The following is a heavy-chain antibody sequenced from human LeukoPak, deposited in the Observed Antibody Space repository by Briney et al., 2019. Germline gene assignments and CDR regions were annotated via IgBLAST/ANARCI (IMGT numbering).Heavy chain of an antibody. CDR3: ARVQFGSSWDNWFDP. Sequence: ASVKVSCKASGYTFTSYDINWVRQATGQGLEWMGWMNPNSGNTGYAQKFQGRVTMTRNTSISTAYMELSSLRSEDTAVYYCARVQFGSSWDNWFDPWGQGTLVTVSS. D-gene: IGHD6-13*01. CDR1: GYTFTSYD. V-gene: IGHV1-8*01. CDR2: MNPNSGNT. J-gene: IGHJ5*02.